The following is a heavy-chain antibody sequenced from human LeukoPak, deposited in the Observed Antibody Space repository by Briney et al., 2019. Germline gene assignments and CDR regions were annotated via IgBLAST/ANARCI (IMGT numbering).Heavy chain of an antibody. CDR1: GGSFSGYY. J-gene: IGHJ4*02. CDR3: ARGAYIRSTYYYDSSGYYWLDY. D-gene: IGHD3-22*01. Sequence: SETLSLTCAVYGGSFSGYYWSWIRQPPGKGLEWIGEINHSGSTNYNPSLKSRVTISVDTSKNQFSLKLSSVTAADTAVYYCARGAYIRSTYYYDSSGYYWLDYWGQGTLVTVSS. V-gene: IGHV4-34*01. CDR2: INHSGST.